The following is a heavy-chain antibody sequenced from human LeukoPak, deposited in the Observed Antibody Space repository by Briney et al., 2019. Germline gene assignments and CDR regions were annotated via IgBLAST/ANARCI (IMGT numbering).Heavy chain of an antibody. Sequence: GSLRLSCAASGFSFSSYSMNWVRQAPGKGLEWVSYIRSSSSTIYYADSVKGRFTISRDNAKNSLYLQMNSLRDEDTAVYYCARAGSHYYGSGSGFYFDYWGQGTLVTVSS. CDR1: GFSFSSYS. D-gene: IGHD3-10*01. J-gene: IGHJ4*02. V-gene: IGHV3-48*02. CDR2: IRSSSSTI. CDR3: ARAGSHYYGSGSGFYFDY.